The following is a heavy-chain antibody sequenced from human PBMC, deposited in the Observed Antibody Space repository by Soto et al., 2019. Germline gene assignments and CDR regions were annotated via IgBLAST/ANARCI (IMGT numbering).Heavy chain of an antibody. CDR2: IYYNGGT. J-gene: IGHJ6*02. D-gene: IGHD1-26*01. Sequence: SETLSLTCTVSGGSISSYYWSWIRQPPGKGLGWIGYIYYNGGTNYSPSLESRVTISVDTSKNQFSLKLSSATAADTAVYYCARQSGGYYYYGMDVWGQGTTVTVSS. CDR1: GGSISSYY. V-gene: IGHV4-59*08. CDR3: ARQSGGYYYYGMDV.